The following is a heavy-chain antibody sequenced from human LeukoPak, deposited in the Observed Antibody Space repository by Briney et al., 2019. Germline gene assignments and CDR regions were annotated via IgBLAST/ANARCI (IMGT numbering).Heavy chain of an antibody. CDR2: IYSGGST. CDR1: GFTVSSNY. CDR3: ARELTVATPHYFDY. J-gene: IGHJ4*02. V-gene: IGHV3-66*01. Sequence: GGSLRLSCAASGFTVSSNYMSWVRQAPGKGLEWVSVIYSGGSTYYADSVKGRFTISRDNSKNTLYLQMNSLRAEDTAVYYCARELTVATPHYFDYWGQGTLVTVSS. D-gene: IGHD4-23*01.